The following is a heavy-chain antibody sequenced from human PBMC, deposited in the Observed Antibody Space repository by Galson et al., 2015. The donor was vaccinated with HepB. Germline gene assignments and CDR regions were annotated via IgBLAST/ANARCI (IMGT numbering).Heavy chain of an antibody. V-gene: IGHV3-33*01. CDR1: GFTFSRHG. Sequence: SLRLSCAASGFTFSRHGIHWVRQAPGKGLEWVAVIWHDGSNKYYEDSVEGRFTISRDNSKNTVYLQMSSLRADDTAIYYCAREGGVVPTSMPLDYWGQGTLVTVSS. J-gene: IGHJ4*02. CDR3: AREGGVVPTSMPLDY. CDR2: IWHDGSNK. D-gene: IGHD2-2*01.